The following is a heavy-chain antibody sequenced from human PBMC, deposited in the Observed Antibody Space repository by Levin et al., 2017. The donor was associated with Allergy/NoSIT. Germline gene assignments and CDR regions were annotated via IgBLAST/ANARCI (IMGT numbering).Heavy chain of an antibody. J-gene: IGHJ4*02. D-gene: IGHD6-19*01. Sequence: VASVKVSCKASGGTFSSYAISWVRQAPGQGLEWMGGIIPIFGTANYAQKFQGRVTITADESTSTAYMELSSLRSEDTAVYYCARGGSSGWYADYYFDYWGQGTLVTVSS. CDR2: IIPIFGTA. CDR1: GGTFSSYA. V-gene: IGHV1-69*13. CDR3: ARGGSSGWYADYYFDY.